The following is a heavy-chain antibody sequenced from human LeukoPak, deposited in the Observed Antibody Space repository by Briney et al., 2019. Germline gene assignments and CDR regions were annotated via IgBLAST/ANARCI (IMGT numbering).Heavy chain of an antibody. V-gene: IGHV4-59*01. CDR2: IYYSGST. Sequence: SETLSLTCAVSGGSISSYHWSWIRQPPGKGLEWIGYIYYSGSTNYNPSLKSRVTISVDTSKNQFSLKLSSVTAADTAVYYCAREGRRITMVRGARGYFDYWGQGTLVTVSS. CDR1: GGSISSYH. CDR3: AREGRRITMVRGARGYFDY. D-gene: IGHD3-10*01. J-gene: IGHJ4*02.